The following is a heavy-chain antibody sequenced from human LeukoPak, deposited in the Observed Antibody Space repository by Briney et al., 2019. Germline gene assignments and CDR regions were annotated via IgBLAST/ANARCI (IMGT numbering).Heavy chain of an antibody. CDR3: ARDNWNYGSSMDV. D-gene: IGHD1-7*01. CDR1: GGSISSYY. V-gene: IGHV4-59*01. J-gene: IGHJ6*02. Sequence: SETLSLTCTVSGGSISSYYWSWIRQPPGKGLEWIGYIYYSGSTNYNPLPQESSHHISRHVQEPVLLKLSSVTAADTAVYYCARDNWNYGSSMDVWGQGTTVTVSS. CDR2: IYYSGST.